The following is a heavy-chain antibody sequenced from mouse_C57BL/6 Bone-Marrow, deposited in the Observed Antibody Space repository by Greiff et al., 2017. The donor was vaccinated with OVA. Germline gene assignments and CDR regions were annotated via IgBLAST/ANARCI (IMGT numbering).Heavy chain of an antibody. CDR3: TGWLLRAY. J-gene: IGHJ3*01. V-gene: IGHV14-4*01. D-gene: IGHD2-3*01. CDR2: IDPENGDT. Sequence: EVQLMESGAELVRPGASVKLSCTASGFNIKDDYMHWVKQRPEQGLEWIGWIDPENGDTEYASKFQGKATITADTSSNTAYLQLSSLTSEDTAVYYCTGWLLRAYWGQGTLVTVSA. CDR1: GFNIKDDY.